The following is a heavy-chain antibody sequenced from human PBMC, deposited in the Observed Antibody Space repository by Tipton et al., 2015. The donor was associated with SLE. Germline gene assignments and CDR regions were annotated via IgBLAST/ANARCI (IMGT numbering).Heavy chain of an antibody. CDR2: IYYSGST. CDR1: GGSISSYY. CDR3: ARDPRGAAAGLFDY. D-gene: IGHD6-13*01. Sequence: TLSLTCTVSGGSISSYYWGWIRQPPGKGLEWIGSIYYSGSTYYNPSLKSRVTISVDTSKNQFSLKLSSVTAADTAVYYCARDPRGAAAGLFDYWGQGTLVTVSS. V-gene: IGHV4-39*07. J-gene: IGHJ4*02.